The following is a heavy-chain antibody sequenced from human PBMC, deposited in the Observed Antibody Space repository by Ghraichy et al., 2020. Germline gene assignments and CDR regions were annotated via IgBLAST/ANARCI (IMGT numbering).Heavy chain of an antibody. CDR1: GGSISSYY. CDR2: IYTSGST. Sequence: SETLSLTCTVSGGSISSYYWSWIRQPAGKGLEWIGRIYTSGSTNYNPSLKSRVTMSVDTSKNQFSLKLSSVAAADTAVYYCARAYYYDSSGYYFDYWGQGTLVTVSS. J-gene: IGHJ4*02. V-gene: IGHV4-4*07. CDR3: ARAYYYDSSGYYFDY. D-gene: IGHD3-22*01.